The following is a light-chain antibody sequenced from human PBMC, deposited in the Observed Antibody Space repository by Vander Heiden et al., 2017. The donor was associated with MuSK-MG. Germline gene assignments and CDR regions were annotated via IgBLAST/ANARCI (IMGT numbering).Light chain of an antibody. V-gene: IGKV1-39*01. CDR3: QQSDSTPFT. CDR1: QSITTY. CDR2: SAS. Sequence: DIQMTQSPSSLSASVGDRVTISCRASQSITTYLNWYQQKPGKAPNLLIYSASNLQSGVPSRFSGSGSGTNFTLTISWLQPEDFATYCCQQSDSTPFTFGHGTKVDIK. J-gene: IGKJ3*01.